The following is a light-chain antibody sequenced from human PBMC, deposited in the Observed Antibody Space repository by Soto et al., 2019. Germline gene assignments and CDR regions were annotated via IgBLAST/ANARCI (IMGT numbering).Light chain of an antibody. CDR3: CSYAGTYTWI. CDR1: SNNVGGYNY. CDR2: DVT. V-gene: IGLV2-11*01. Sequence: QSALTQPRSVSGSPGQSVTISCTGASNNVGGYNYVSWYQHHPGKVPQLIIYDVTKRPSGVPDRFSGSKSGNTASLTISGLQVEDEADYYCCSYAGTYTWIFGGGTKLPVL. J-gene: IGLJ2*01.